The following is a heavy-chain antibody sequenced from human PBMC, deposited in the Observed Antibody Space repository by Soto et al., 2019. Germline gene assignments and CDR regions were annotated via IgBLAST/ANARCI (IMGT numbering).Heavy chain of an antibody. CDR1: GGSISSYY. D-gene: IGHD1-1*01. Sequence: SETLSLTCTVSGGSISSYYWSWIRQPPGKGLEWIGYIYYSGSTNYNPSLKSRVTISVDTSKNQFSLKLSSVTAADTAVYYCARVLFFSMVRPAQKSIDPSGQRPLGTGFS. CDR2: IYYSGST. V-gene: IGHV4-59*01. J-gene: IGHJ5*02. CDR3: ARVLFFSMVRPAQKSIDP.